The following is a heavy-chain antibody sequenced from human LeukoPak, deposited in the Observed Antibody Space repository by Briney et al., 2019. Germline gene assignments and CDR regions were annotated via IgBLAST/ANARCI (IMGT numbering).Heavy chain of an antibody. CDR2: IYYSGST. D-gene: IGHD3-3*01. Sequence: KPSETLSLTCTVSGGSISSYYWGWIRQPPGKGLEWIGSIYYSGSTYYNPSLKSRVTISVDTSKNQFSLKLSSVTAAGTAVYYCARLPFTIFGVVTEGDYWGQGTLVTVSS. V-gene: IGHV4-39*01. CDR1: GGSISSYY. CDR3: ARLPFTIFGVVTEGDY. J-gene: IGHJ4*02.